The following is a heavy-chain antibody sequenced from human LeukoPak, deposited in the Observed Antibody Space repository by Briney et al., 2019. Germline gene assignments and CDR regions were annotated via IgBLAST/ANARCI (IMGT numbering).Heavy chain of an antibody. CDR1: GGTFSSYA. V-gene: IGHV1-69*13. CDR3: ARDARGYSYGN. J-gene: IGHJ4*02. D-gene: IGHD5-18*01. CDR2: IIPIFGTA. Sequence: ASVQVSCKASGGTFSSYAISWVRQAPGQGLEWMGGIIPIFGTANYAQKFQGRVTITADESTSTAYMELSSLRSEDTAVYYCARDARGYSYGNWGQGTLVTVSS.